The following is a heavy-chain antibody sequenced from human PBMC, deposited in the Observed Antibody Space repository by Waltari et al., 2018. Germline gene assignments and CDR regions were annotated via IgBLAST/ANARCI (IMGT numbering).Heavy chain of an antibody. CDR3: ARGGPEYSSSWYGGINWFDP. CDR1: GGSFSGYY. D-gene: IGHD6-13*01. Sequence: QVQLQQWGAGLLKPSETLSLTCAVYGGSFSGYYWSWIRQPPGTGLEWIGEINHSGSTNYNPSLKSRVTISVDTSKNQFSLKLSSVTAADTAVYYCARGGPEYSSSWYGGINWFDPWGQGTLVTVSS. J-gene: IGHJ5*02. V-gene: IGHV4-34*01. CDR2: INHSGST.